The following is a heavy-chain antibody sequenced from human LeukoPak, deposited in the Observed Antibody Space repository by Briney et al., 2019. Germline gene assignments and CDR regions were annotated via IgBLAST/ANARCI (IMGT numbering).Heavy chain of an antibody. J-gene: IGHJ4*02. Sequence: GGSLRLSCAASGFTFSTYSMNWVRQAPGKGLEWVSSITSSSTYIYYADSVKGRFTISRDNAKISLYLQMNSLRAEDTAVYYCARDLYSGSYYFDYWGQGTLVTVSS. CDR3: ARDLYSGSYYFDY. CDR1: GFTFSTYS. CDR2: ITSSSTYI. V-gene: IGHV3-21*01. D-gene: IGHD1-26*01.